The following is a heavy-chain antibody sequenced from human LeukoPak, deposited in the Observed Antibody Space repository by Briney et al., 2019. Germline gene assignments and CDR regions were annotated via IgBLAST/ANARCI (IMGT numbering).Heavy chain of an antibody. Sequence: PGGSLRLSCAASGFTFSDYYMSWIRQAPGKGLEWVSYISSSGSTIYYADSVKGRFTISRDNAKNSLYLQMNSLRAEDTAVYYCARERVAGATTYFDYWGQGTLVTVSS. J-gene: IGHJ4*02. CDR3: ARERVAGATTYFDY. CDR1: GFTFSDYY. CDR2: ISSSGSTI. V-gene: IGHV3-11*01. D-gene: IGHD1-26*01.